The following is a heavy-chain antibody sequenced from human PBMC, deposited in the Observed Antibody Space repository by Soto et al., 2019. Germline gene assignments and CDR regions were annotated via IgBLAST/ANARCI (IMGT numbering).Heavy chain of an antibody. Sequence: SETLSLTCAVYGGSFSGYYWSWIRQPPGKGLEWIGEINHSGSTNYNPSLKSRVTISVDTSKNQFSLKLSSVTDADTAGYYCARCLGGTMILLYWCQGTLVTVS. CDR3: ARCLGGTMILLY. D-gene: IGHD1-26*01. CDR2: INHSGST. V-gene: IGHV4-34*01. CDR1: GGSFSGYY. J-gene: IGHJ4*02.